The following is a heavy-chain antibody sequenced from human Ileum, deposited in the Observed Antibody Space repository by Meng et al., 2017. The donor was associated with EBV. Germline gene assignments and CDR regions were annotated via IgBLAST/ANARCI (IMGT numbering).Heavy chain of an antibody. CDR3: ARESYSDSSGYYSLDY. J-gene: IGHJ4*02. CDR1: GGSISSSNW. V-gene: IGHV4-4*02. CDR2: IHHTEST. D-gene: IGHD3-22*01. Sequence: QVQLQEAGPVLVKLSGTLSLPCAVSGGSISSSNWWSWVRQAPGKGLEWIGEIHHTESTNYNPSLKSRVTISVDKSKNQFSLKLSSVTAADTAVYYCARESYSDSSGYYSLDYWGQGSLVTVSS.